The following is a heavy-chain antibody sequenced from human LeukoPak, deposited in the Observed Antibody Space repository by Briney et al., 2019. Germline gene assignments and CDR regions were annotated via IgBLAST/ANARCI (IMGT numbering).Heavy chain of an antibody. Sequence: PGGSLRLSCAASGFTFSSYGMSWVRQAPGKGLEWVSAISGSGGSTYYAGSVKGRFTISRDNAKNSLYLQMNSLRAEDTAVYYCARASSSWYYFDYWGQGTLVTVSS. D-gene: IGHD6-13*01. J-gene: IGHJ4*02. CDR2: ISGSGGST. CDR1: GFTFSSYG. V-gene: IGHV3-23*01. CDR3: ARASSSWYYFDY.